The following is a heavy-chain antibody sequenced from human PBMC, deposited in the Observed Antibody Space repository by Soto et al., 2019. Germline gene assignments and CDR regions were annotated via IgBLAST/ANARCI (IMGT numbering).Heavy chain of an antibody. CDR2: ISYDGSNK. J-gene: IGHJ4*02. D-gene: IGHD1-26*01. Sequence: GGSLRLSCAASGLTFSRYDMHWVRQAPGKGLEWVTAISYDGSNKYYGDSVKGRFTISRDNSKNTLYLQINSLRAEDTAVYYCAKGSYSGIYSDFDYWGQGTLVTAPQ. CDR1: GLTFSRYD. V-gene: IGHV3-30*18. CDR3: AKGSYSGIYSDFDY.